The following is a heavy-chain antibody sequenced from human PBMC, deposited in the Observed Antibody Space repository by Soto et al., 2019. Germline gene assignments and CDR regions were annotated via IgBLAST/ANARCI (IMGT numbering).Heavy chain of an antibody. D-gene: IGHD2-2*01. J-gene: IGHJ6*02. CDR2: INPNSGGT. Sequence: QVQLVQSGAEVKKPGASVKVSCKASGYTFTDYYIHWVRKAPGQGLEWMGWINPNSGGTNYAQKFQGRVTLTRVTYISTAYMELSSLRSDDTALYYCARDPNIVVVPAATGGMDVWGQGTTVTVSS. CDR3: ARDPNIVVVPAATGGMDV. CDR1: GYTFTDYY. V-gene: IGHV1-2*02.